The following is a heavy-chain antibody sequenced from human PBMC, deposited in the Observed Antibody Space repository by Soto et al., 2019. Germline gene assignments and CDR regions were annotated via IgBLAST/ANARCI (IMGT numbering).Heavy chain of an antibody. CDR1: GFTFSSYG. D-gene: IGHD6-13*01. Sequence: GGSMRLSCAASGFTFSSYGMHWVRQDPGKGLEWVAVIWYDGSNKYYADSVKGRFTISRDNSKNTLYLQMDSLRDEDTAVYYCARDHGGSTWFVGIYYYFGVDVWGQGTTVTVSS. J-gene: IGHJ6*02. CDR2: IWYDGSNK. V-gene: IGHV3-33*01. CDR3: ARDHGGSTWFVGIYYYFGVDV.